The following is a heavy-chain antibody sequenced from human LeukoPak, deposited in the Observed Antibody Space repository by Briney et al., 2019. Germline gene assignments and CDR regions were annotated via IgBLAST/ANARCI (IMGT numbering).Heavy chain of an antibody. V-gene: IGHV3-9*03. CDR1: GFTFDDYA. CDR2: ISWNSGSI. CDR3: AKGTPYSSSWYDDYFDY. D-gene: IGHD6-13*01. J-gene: IGHJ4*02. Sequence: GGSLRLSCAASGFTFDDYAMHWVRQAPGKGLEWVSGISWNSGSIGYADSVKGRSTISRDNAKNSLYLQMNSLRAEDMALYYCAKGTPYSSSWYDDYFDYWGQGTLVTVSS.